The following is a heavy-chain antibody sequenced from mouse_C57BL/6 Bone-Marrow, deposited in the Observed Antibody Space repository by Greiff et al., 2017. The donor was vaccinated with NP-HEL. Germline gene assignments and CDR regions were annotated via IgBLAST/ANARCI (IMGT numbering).Heavy chain of an antibody. CDR1: GYTFTDYE. D-gene: IGHD2-1*01. CDR3: TRDVYYGNYAFAY. Sequence: VQLKESGAELVRPGASVTLSCKASGYTFTDYEMHWVKQTPVHGLEWIGAIDPETGGTAYNQKFKGKAILTADKSSSTAYMELRSLTSEDSAVYYCTRDVYYGNYAFAYWGQGTLVTVSA. V-gene: IGHV1-15*01. CDR2: IDPETGGT. J-gene: IGHJ3*01.